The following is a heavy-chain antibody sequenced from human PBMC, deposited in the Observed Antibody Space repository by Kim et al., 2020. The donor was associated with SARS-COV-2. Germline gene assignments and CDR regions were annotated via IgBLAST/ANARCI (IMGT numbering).Heavy chain of an antibody. CDR2: IYYSGST. D-gene: IGHD3-10*01. V-gene: IGHV4-59*13. CDR1: GGSISSYY. J-gene: IGHJ5*02. Sequence: SETLSLTCTVSGGSISSYYWSWIRQPPGKGLEWIGYIYYSGSTNYNPSLKSRVTISVDTSKNQFSLKLSSVTAADTAVYYCARASLPTEYYSGSGDLNWFDPWGQGTLVTVSS. CDR3: ARASLPTEYYSGSGDLNWFDP.